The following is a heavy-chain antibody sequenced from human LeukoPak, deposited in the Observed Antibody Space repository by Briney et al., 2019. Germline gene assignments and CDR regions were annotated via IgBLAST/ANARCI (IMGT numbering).Heavy chain of an antibody. Sequence: GGSLKLSCAASGFTFSSYAMHWVRQAPGKGLEYVSAISSNGGSTYYANSVKGRFTISRDNSKNTLYLQMGSLRAEDMAVYYCARDTDFDYWGQGTLVTVSS. CDR2: ISSNGGST. CDR3: ARDTDFDY. CDR1: GFTFSSYA. V-gene: IGHV3-64*01. D-gene: IGHD4-17*01. J-gene: IGHJ4*02.